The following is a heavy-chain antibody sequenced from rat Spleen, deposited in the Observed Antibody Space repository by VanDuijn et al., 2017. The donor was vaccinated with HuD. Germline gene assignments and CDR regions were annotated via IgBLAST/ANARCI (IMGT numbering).Heavy chain of an antibody. CDR3: ARLPLGY. V-gene: IGHV2-45*01. D-gene: IGHD1-4*01. J-gene: IGHJ2*01. CDR1: GFSLTNYH. CDR2: MWSGGST. Sequence: QVQLKESGPGLMQPSQTLSLTCIVSGFSLTNYHVHWVRQPPGKGLEWMGVMWSGGSTDYNSALKSRLSISRDTAKSQVFLKMNSLQTEDTAMYFCARLPLGYWGQGVMVTVSS.